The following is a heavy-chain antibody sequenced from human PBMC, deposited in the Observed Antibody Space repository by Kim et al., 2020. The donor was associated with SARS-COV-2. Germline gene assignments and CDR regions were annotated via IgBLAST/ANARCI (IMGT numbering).Heavy chain of an antibody. Sequence: DSVKGRFTISRDNSKSTLYLQMNSLRAEDAAIYYSARESGGWYGGYFDYWGQGILVTVSA. J-gene: IGHJ4*02. V-gene: IGHV3-53*01. D-gene: IGHD6-19*01. CDR3: ARESGGWYGGYFDY.